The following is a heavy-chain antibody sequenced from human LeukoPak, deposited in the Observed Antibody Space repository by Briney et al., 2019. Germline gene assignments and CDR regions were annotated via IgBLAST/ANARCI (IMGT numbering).Heavy chain of an antibody. Sequence: PGGSLRLSCVASGFTFSSYTMHWVRQAPGKGLEWVAVISYDGSNKYYADSVKGRFTISRDNSKNTLYVQMNSLRAEDMAVYYCARGAPIYSSSWYLSAYYFDYWGQGTLVTVSS. CDR2: ISYDGSNK. CDR3: ARGAPIYSSSWYLSAYYFDY. V-gene: IGHV3-30*04. J-gene: IGHJ4*02. D-gene: IGHD6-13*01. CDR1: GFTFSSYT.